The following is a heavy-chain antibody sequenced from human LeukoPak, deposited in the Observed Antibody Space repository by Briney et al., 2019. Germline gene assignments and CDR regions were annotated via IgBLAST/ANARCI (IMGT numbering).Heavy chain of an antibody. CDR1: GGTFCSYA. V-gene: IGHV1-69*05. D-gene: IGHD3-22*01. J-gene: IGHJ6*03. CDR2: IIPIFGTA. CDR3: ARETPSGSYYDSSGYSGYYYYMDV. Sequence: SVKVSCKASGGTFCSYAISWVRQAPGQGLEWMGGIIPIFGTANYAQKFQGRVTITTDESTSTAYMELSSLRSEDTAVYYCARETPSGSYYDSSGYSGYYYYMDVWGKGTTVTVSS.